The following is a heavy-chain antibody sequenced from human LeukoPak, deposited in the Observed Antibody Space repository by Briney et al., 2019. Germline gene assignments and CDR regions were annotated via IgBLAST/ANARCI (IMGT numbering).Heavy chain of an antibody. CDR3: ARASNSRPDY. Sequence: SETLSLTSAVYGGSFSGYYWSWIRQPPGKGLEWIGEINHSGSTNYNPSLKSRVTISVDTSKNQFSLKLSSVTAADTAVYYCARASNSRPDYWGQGTLVTVSS. J-gene: IGHJ4*02. D-gene: IGHD2-21*01. V-gene: IGHV4-34*01. CDR1: GGSFSGYY. CDR2: INHSGST.